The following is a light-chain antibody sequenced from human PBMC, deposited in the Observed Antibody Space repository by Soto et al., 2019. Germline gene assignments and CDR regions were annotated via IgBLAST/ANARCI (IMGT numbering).Light chain of an antibody. J-gene: IGLJ1*01. CDR1: SSDVGGYNY. V-gene: IGLV2-14*01. CDR2: EVS. CDR3: SSYTSTSTPCV. Sequence: QSVLTQPASVSGSPGQSITISCTGTSSDVGGYNYVSWYQLHPGKAPKLIIYEVSHRPSGASNHFSGYKSGNTASLTISGLQAEDEADYYCSSYTSTSTPCVFGPGTKVTVL.